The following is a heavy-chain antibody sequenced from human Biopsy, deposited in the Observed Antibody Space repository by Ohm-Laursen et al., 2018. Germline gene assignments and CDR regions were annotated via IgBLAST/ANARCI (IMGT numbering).Heavy chain of an antibody. V-gene: IGHV3-43D*03. J-gene: IGHJ6*02. CDR2: ISWDGTTT. D-gene: IGHD3-9*01. Sequence: GSLRLSCAASGFTFSSYGMHWVRQAPGKALEWVSLISWDGTTTYHADSVKGRFTISSDNSKNSLYLQMNSLRVVDTALYFCARAFRGQYFYYYYGMDVWGQGTTVTVSS. CDR3: ARAFRGQYFYYYYGMDV. CDR1: GFTFSSYG.